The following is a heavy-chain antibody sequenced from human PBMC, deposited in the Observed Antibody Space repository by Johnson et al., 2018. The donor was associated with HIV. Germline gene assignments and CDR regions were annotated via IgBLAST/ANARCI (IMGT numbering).Heavy chain of an antibody. Sequence: EVQLVESGGGVVQPGRSLRLSCAASGFTFSSYGMHWVRQAPGKGLEWVGFIRSKTYGGPPEYAASVKGRLSILRDESKTIAYLQMNSLKTEDTAVYYCTSPRGGLVARDAFDIWGQGTMVTVSS. D-gene: IGHD2-15*01. CDR3: TSPRGGLVARDAFDI. CDR1: GFTFSSYG. J-gene: IGHJ3*02. V-gene: IGHV3-49*04. CDR2: IRSKTYGGPP.